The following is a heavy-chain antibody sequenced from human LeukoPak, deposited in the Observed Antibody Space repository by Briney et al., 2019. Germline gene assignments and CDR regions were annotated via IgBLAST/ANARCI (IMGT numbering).Heavy chain of an antibody. V-gene: IGHV3-7*01. CDR1: GFTFSSYW. CDR2: IKQDGSEK. D-gene: IGHD4-23*01. CDR3: ARWDLMVANGGFDY. Sequence: PGGSLRLSCAASGFTFSSYWMSWVRQAPGKGLECVANIKQDGSEKYYVDSVVGRFTISRGNAKNSLYLQMNSLRAEDTAVYHCARWDLMVANGGFDYWGQGTLVTVSS. J-gene: IGHJ4*02.